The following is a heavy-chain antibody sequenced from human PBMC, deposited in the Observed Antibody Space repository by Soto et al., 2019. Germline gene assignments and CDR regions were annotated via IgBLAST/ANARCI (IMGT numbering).Heavy chain of an antibody. Sequence: PGGSLRLSCAASGFTFSSYEMNWVRQAPGKGLERVSYISSSGSTIYYADSVKGRFTISRDNAKNSLYLQMNSLRAEDTAVYYCARVMRASSGYPLDYWGQGTLVTVSS. V-gene: IGHV3-48*03. D-gene: IGHD3-22*01. CDR3: ARVMRASSGYPLDY. CDR2: ISSSGSTI. CDR1: GFTFSSYE. J-gene: IGHJ4*02.